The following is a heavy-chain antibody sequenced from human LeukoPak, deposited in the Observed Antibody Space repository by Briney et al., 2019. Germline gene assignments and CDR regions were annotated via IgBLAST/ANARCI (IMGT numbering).Heavy chain of an antibody. Sequence: PGGSLRLSCAASGFTFTNAWMSWVRQAPGKGLEWVAVIWYDGSNKYYADSVKGRFTISRDNSKNTLYLQMNSLRAEDTAVYYCARGSYGDYYYFDYWGQGTLVTVSS. CDR3: ARGSYGDYYYFDY. CDR2: IWYDGSNK. D-gene: IGHD4-17*01. CDR1: GFTFTNAW. V-gene: IGHV3-33*08. J-gene: IGHJ4*02.